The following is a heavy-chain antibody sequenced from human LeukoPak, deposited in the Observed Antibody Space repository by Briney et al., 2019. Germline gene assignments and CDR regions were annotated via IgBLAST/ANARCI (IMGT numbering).Heavy chain of an antibody. CDR2: IYTSGST. J-gene: IGHJ4*02. V-gene: IGHV4-4*07. CDR3: AAYDFWSGYYRGFDY. CDR1: GGSISSYY. D-gene: IGHD3-3*01. Sequence: SETLSLTCTVSGGSISSYYWSWVRQPAGKGLEWIGRIYTSGSTNYNPSLKSRVTMSVDTSKNQFSLKLSSVTAADTAVYYCAAYDFWSGYYRGFDYWDQGTLVTVSS.